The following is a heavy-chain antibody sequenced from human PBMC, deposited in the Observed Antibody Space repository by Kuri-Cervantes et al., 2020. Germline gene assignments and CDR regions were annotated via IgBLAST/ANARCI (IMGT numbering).Heavy chain of an antibody. CDR2: INPNSGGT. D-gene: IGHD3-10*01. J-gene: IGHJ4*02. CDR1: GYTFTGYY. V-gene: IGHV1-2*02. Sequence: ASVKVSCKASGYTFTGYYMHWVRQAPGQGLEWMGWINPNSGGTNYAQKFQGRVTMTRDTSISTAYMVLSRLRSDDTAVYYCAKSYGSGSYLGVYYFDYWGQGTLVTVSS. CDR3: AKSYGSGSYLGVYYFDY.